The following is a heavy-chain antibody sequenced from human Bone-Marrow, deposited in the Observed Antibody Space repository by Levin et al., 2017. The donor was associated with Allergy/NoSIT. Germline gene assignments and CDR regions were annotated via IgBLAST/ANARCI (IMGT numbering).Heavy chain of an antibody. CDR1: GFTFSSYA. CDR2: ISGSGGST. CDR3: AKGWMYYYGSGYYFDY. Sequence: GESLKISCAASGFTFSSYAMSWVRQAPGKGLEWVSAISGSGGSTYYADSVKGRFTISRDNSKNTLYLQMNSLRAEDTAVYYCAKGWMYYYGSGYYFDYWGQGTLVTVSS. D-gene: IGHD3-10*01. J-gene: IGHJ4*02. V-gene: IGHV3-23*01.